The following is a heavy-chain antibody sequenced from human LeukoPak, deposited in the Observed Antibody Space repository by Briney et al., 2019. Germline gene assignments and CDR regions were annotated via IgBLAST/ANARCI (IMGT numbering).Heavy chain of an antibody. CDR2: ISSSSSYI. CDR1: GFTFSSYS. CDR3: ARLMFLWPPIYFDY. V-gene: IGHV3-21*01. Sequence: GGSLRLSCAASGFTFSSYSMNWVRQAPGKGLEWVSSISSSSSYIYYADSVKGRFTISRDNPGNSVYLQMNSLRAEDTAVYYCARLMFLWPPIYFDYWGQGTLVTVSS. J-gene: IGHJ4*02. D-gene: IGHD2-8*01.